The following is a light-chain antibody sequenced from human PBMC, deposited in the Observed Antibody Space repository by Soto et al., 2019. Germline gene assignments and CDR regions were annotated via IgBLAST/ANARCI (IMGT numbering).Light chain of an antibody. CDR1: QGVGDRF. V-gene: IGKV3-20*01. CDR3: QQYGSSPKR. CDR2: RAS. Sequence: EIGLTQSPGTLSWSPGDRATLACRASQGVGDRFLAWYQQKPGRAPRLLIYRASSRGTGITDRFSGSGSGTHFTLTISRLEPEDFAVYYCQQYGSSPKRFGHGTKVDIK. J-gene: IGKJ1*01.